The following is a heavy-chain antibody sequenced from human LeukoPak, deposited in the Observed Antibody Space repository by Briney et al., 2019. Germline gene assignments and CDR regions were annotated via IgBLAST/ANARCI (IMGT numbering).Heavy chain of an antibody. V-gene: IGHV4-4*07. CDR3: ARHRGYYYGSGSNYYYYMDV. Sequence: SETLSLTCTVSGGSISSYYWSWIRQPAGKGLEWIGRFYTSGSTNYNPSLKSRVTMSVDTSKNQFSLKLSSVTAADTAVYYCARHRGYYYGSGSNYYYYMDVWGKGTTVTVSS. CDR1: GGSISSYY. D-gene: IGHD3-10*01. J-gene: IGHJ6*03. CDR2: FYTSGST.